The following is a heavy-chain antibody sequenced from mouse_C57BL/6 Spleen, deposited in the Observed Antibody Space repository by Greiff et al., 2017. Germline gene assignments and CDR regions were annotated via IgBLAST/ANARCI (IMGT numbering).Heavy chain of an antibody. V-gene: IGHV1-55*01. CDR1: GYTFTSYW. CDR3: AREDGNFDY. Sequence: QVHVKQPGAELVKPGASVTMSCKASGYTFTSYWITWVKQRPGQGLEWIGDIYPGSGSTNYNEKFKSKATLTVDTSSSTAYMQLSSLTSEDSAVYYCAREDGNFDYWGQGTTLTVSS. J-gene: IGHJ2*01. CDR2: IYPGSGST. D-gene: IGHD1-1*01.